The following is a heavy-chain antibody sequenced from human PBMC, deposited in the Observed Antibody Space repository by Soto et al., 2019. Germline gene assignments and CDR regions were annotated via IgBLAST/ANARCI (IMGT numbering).Heavy chain of an antibody. J-gene: IGHJ4*02. CDR2: IIPILGIA. CDR1: GGAISIYT. V-gene: IGHV1-69*04. CDR3: ARDPGSFGYVDY. Sequence: SPVTVARKTVGGAISIYTSIWRRQAPGQGLEWMGRIIPILGIANYAQKFQGRVTITADKSTSTAYMELSSLRSEDTAVYYCARDPGSFGYVDYWGQGTLVTVSS. D-gene: IGHD3-10*01.